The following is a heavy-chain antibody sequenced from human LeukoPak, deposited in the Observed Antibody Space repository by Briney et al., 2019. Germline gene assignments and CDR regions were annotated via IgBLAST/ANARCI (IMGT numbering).Heavy chain of an antibody. D-gene: IGHD6-19*01. CDR3: ATMQWLEGVDWFDP. V-gene: IGHV3-30*02. Sequence: GGSLGLSCAAPGFIFSNYGMHWVRQAPGKGLEWVAFIRYDESNKFYADSVEGRFTISRDNSKNILFLQMNSLRAEDTAVYYCATMQWLEGVDWFDPWGQGTLVTVSS. J-gene: IGHJ5*02. CDR1: GFIFSNYG. CDR2: IRYDESNK.